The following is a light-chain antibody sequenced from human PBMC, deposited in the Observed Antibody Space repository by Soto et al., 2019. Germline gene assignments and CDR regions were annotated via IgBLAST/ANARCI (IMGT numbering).Light chain of an antibody. CDR3: QQYNNWFSIT. Sequence: EIVMTQSPATLSVSPGERATLSCRASQSVSGNLAWYQQKPGQAPRLLIYGASTRANGIPARFSGSGSGTECTLTISSLQSEDFAVYYCQQYNNWFSITFGQGTRLEIK. V-gene: IGKV3-15*01. CDR2: GAS. CDR1: QSVSGN. J-gene: IGKJ5*01.